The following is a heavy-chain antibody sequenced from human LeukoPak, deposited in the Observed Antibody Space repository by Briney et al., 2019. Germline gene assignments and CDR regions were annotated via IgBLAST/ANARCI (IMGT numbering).Heavy chain of an antibody. J-gene: IGHJ6*03. CDR1: GGSLSSYY. CDR2: FYYSGST. Sequence: KPSETLSLTCTVSGGSLSSYYWSWIRPPPREGLGWIGYFYYSGSTNYNPSLKSRVTISVDTSKNQFSLKLSSVTAADTAVYYCARGLWSTHYYYYYMDVWGKGTTVTVSS. CDR3: ARGLWSTHYYYYYMDV. V-gene: IGHV4-59*01. D-gene: IGHD2-21*01.